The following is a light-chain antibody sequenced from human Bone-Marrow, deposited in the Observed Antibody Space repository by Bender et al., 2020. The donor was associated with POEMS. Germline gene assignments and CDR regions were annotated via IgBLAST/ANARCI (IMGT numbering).Light chain of an antibody. CDR1: SSDVGGYHY. V-gene: IGLV2-14*03. CDR3: CSYATTTTWA. Sequence: QSALTQPASVSGSPGQSITISCTGTSSDVGGYHYVSWYQQHPGKAPKLMIYDVRSRPSGVPDRFSGSKSGNTASLTISGLQPEDGADYYCCSYATTTTWAFGGGTKVTVL. J-gene: IGLJ3*02. CDR2: DVR.